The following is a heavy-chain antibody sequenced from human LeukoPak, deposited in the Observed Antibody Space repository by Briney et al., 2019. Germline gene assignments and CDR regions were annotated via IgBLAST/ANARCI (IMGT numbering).Heavy chain of an antibody. CDR3: ASMDYGDEIDY. V-gene: IGHV3-21*01. Sequence: PGGSLRLSCTASGFVFSGYDMNWVRQAPGKGLEWVSSISSTGNYIYDAGSVKGRFTISRDNAEKSLSLQMDSLRDEDTAVYYCASMDYGDEIDYWGQGTLVTVSS. CDR2: ISSTGNYI. CDR1: GFVFSGYD. D-gene: IGHD4-17*01. J-gene: IGHJ4*02.